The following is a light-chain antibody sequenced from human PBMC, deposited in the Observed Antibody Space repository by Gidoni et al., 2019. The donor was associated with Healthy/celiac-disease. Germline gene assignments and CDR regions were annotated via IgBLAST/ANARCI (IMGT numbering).Light chain of an antibody. CDR1: SSDVGGYNY. CDR3: SSYTSSSTPM. J-gene: IGLJ3*02. V-gene: IGLV2-14*01. Sequence: QSALTQPASVSGSPGQSITISCTGSSSDVGGYNYVPWYQQHPGKAPKLMIYEVSNRPSGVPDRFSGSKSGNTASLTISGLQAEDEADYYCSSYTSSSTPMFGGGTKLTVL. CDR2: EVS.